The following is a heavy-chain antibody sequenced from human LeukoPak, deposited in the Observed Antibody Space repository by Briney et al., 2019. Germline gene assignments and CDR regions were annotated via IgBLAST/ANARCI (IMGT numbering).Heavy chain of an antibody. V-gene: IGHV3-23*01. J-gene: IGHJ4*02. D-gene: IGHD3-10*01. Sequence: GGSLRLSCAASGFDFSTYAMSWVRQAPGKGLEWVSGIGGGDTHYADSVKGRFTISRDNSKSTVELHMSSLRAEDTAVYYCATHEPNPTMAAPFNYWGQGTQVTVSS. CDR1: GFDFSTYA. CDR2: IGGGDT. CDR3: ATHEPNPTMAAPFNY.